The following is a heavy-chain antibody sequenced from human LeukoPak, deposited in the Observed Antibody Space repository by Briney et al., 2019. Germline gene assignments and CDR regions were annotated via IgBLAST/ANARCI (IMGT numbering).Heavy chain of an antibody. D-gene: IGHD1-26*01. CDR3: ARVPKYSGSYWSPYYFDY. Sequence: PGGSLRLSCAASGFTFDDYGMSWVRQAPGKGLEWVSGINWNGGSTGYADSVKGRFTISRDNAKNSLYLQMNSLRAEDTALHYCARVPKYSGSYWSPYYFDYWGQGTLVTVSS. V-gene: IGHV3-20*04. CDR1: GFTFDDYG. J-gene: IGHJ4*02. CDR2: INWNGGST.